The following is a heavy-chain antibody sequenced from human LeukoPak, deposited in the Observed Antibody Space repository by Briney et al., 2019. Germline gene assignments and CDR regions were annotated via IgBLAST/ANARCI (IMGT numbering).Heavy chain of an antibody. D-gene: IGHD2-15*01. CDR2: IYYSGST. J-gene: IGHJ4*02. V-gene: IGHV4-59*01. Sequence: SETLSPTRTLSGPSISTYYWSWIRQPPGNGLEWIGYIYYSGSTNYNPSLKSRVIISVDTSKNQFSLKLSSVTAAATAVYYCAIVGYAWGQGTLVTVSS. CDR3: AIVGYA. CDR1: GPSISTYY.